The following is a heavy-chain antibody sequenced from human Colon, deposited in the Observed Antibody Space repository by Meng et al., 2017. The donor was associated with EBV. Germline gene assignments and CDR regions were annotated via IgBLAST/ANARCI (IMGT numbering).Heavy chain of an antibody. V-gene: IGHV3-23*01. CDR3: SGHGYNSGW. CDR2: IRGGGDT. Sequence: VQLSESGGGLVQPGGSLRLSVAVSGFNLNNNGMSWVRQVPGKGLEWVSDIRGGGDTYYADSVKGRLTISRDNSKNTVYLQMSSLRVEDTAVYYCSGHGYNSGWWGQGTLVTVSS. D-gene: IGHD6-19*01. J-gene: IGHJ4*02. CDR1: GFNLNNNG.